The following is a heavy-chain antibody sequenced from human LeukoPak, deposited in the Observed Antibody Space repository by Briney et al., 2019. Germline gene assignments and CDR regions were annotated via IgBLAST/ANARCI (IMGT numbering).Heavy chain of an antibody. D-gene: IGHD2-15*01. J-gene: IGHJ4*02. Sequence: GGSLRLSCAASGFTFSGYGMHCVRQAPGKGLEWVAVIWDDGSKKYYADSVKGRFTISRDNAKNSLYLQMNSLRAEDTAVYYCAREGVAADYGDHWGQGTLVTVSS. V-gene: IGHV3-33*01. CDR2: IWDDGSKK. CDR3: AREGVAADYGDH. CDR1: GFTFSGYG.